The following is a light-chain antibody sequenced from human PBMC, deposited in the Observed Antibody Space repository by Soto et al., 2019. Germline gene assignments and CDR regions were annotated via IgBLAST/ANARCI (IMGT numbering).Light chain of an antibody. Sequence: QSVLTQPPSASGTPGQRISISCSGSNSNIGNNYVYWYQQVPGTAPKLLIYASTQRQSGVPDRFSGSKSGTSASLTISGLRSEDEADYYCVAWDDSLSCAVFGGGTQLTVL. J-gene: IGLJ7*01. CDR3: VAWDDSLSCAV. V-gene: IGLV1-47*01. CDR1: NSNIGNNY. CDR2: AST.